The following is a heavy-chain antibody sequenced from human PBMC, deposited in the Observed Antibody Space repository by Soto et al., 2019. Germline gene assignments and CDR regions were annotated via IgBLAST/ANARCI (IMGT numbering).Heavy chain of an antibody. J-gene: IGHJ3*02. Sequence: GASVKVSCKASGYTFTSYGISWVRQAPGQGLEWMGWISAYNGNTNYAQKLQGRVTMTTDTSTSTAYMELRSLRSDDTAVYYCARDPHPYYDILTGYYASDAFDIWGQGTMVTVSS. D-gene: IGHD3-9*01. V-gene: IGHV1-18*01. CDR2: ISAYNGNT. CDR3: ARDPHPYYDILTGYYASDAFDI. CDR1: GYTFTSYG.